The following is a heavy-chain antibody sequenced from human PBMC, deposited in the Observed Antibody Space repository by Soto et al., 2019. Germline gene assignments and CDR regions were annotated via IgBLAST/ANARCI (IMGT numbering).Heavy chain of an antibody. V-gene: IGHV4-30-4*01. J-gene: IGHJ4*02. CDR2: IYYSGST. CDR1: GGSISSGDYY. D-gene: IGHD3-10*01. CDR3: ARAWREYYFDY. Sequence: QVQLQESGPGLVKPSQTLSLTCTVSGGSISSGDYYWSWIHQPPGKGLEWIGYIYYSGSTYYNPSLKSRVTISVDTSKNQFSLQLSSVTAADTAVYYCARAWREYYFDYWGQGTLVTVSS.